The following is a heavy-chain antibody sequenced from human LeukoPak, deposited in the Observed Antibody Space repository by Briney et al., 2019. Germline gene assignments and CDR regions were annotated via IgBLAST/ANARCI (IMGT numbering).Heavy chain of an antibody. J-gene: IGHJ4*02. V-gene: IGHV1-18*01. CDR2: ISDYNGNT. CDR3: ARDPMQWLQQPYYFDY. D-gene: IGHD6-19*01. CDR1: GYTFTSYG. Sequence: RASVTVSCKASGYTFTSYGISWVRQAPGQGLEWMGWISDYNGNTNYAQKLQGRVTMTTDTSTSTAYMELRSLRSDDTAVYYCARDPMQWLQQPYYFDYWGQGTLVTVSS.